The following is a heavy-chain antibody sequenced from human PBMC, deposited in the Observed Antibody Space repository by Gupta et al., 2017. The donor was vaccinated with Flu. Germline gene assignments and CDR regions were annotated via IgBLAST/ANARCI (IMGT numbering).Heavy chain of an antibody. J-gene: IGHJ4*02. CDR1: SSFD. V-gene: IGHV4-39*01. Sequence: SSFDSGRIRQAPGGGREWIGKVEETVVTYYSPSLKSRGTVSVDAAKNQFSLKLTSGTAAYTAVEDCSRTGSHNDNPAWLDSWGPGTLVSVSS. CDR3: SRTGSHNDNPAWLDS. D-gene: IGHD3-22*01. CDR2: VEETVVT.